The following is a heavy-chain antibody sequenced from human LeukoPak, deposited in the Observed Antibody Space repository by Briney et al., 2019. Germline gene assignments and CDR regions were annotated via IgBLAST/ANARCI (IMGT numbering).Heavy chain of an antibody. CDR2: IYHSGST. V-gene: IGHV4-38-2*01. Sequence: PSETLSLTCAVSGYSISSGYYWGWIRQPPGKGLEWIGSIYHSGSTYYNPSLKSRVTISVDTSKNQFSLKLSSVTAADTAVYYCARIYDFWSGYNGRHFDYWGQGTLVTVSS. CDR3: ARIYDFWSGYNGRHFDY. D-gene: IGHD3-3*01. J-gene: IGHJ4*02. CDR1: GYSISSGYY.